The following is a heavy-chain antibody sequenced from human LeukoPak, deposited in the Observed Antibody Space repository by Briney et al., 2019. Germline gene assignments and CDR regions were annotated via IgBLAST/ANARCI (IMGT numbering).Heavy chain of an antibody. J-gene: IGHJ4*02. V-gene: IGHV4-4*02. CDR1: GDSITSNNW. CDR3: ARGVGNIAGPY. Sequence: PSGTLSLTCAVSGDSITSNNWWNWVRQPPGKGLEWIGEIHHGGNSNYNPSLKSRVTILVDKPKNQFYLRLTSVTAADTAVYYCARGVGNIAGPYWGQGTLVTVSA. CDR2: IHHGGNS. D-gene: IGHD6-13*01.